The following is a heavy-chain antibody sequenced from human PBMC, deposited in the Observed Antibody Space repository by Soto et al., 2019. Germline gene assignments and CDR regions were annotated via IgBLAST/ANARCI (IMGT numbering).Heavy chain of an antibody. CDR1: GFTFSSYS. D-gene: IGHD1-1*01. CDR2: ISSSSSYI. J-gene: IGHJ5*02. Sequence: EVQLVESGGGLVKPGGSLRLSCAASGFTFSSYSMNWVRQAPGKGLEWVSSISSSSSYIYYADSVKGRFTISRDNAKNSLYLQMNSIRAEDTAVDDCARGGPIERACFDHWGQGTLVTVSS. CDR3: ARGGPIERACFDH. V-gene: IGHV3-21*01.